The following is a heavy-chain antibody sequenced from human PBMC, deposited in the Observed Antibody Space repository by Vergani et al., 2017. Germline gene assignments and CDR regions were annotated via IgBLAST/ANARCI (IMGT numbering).Heavy chain of an antibody. CDR1: GYTFTSYD. D-gene: IGHD2-15*01. CDR2: MNPNSGNT. CDR3: AGEGCSGGSCYSGGYYYMDV. Sequence: QVQLLQSGAEVKKPGASVKVSCKASGYTFTSYDINWVRQATGQGLEWMGWMNPNSGNTGYAQKVQGRVTMTRNTSISTAYMELSSLRSEDTAVYYCAGEGCSGGSCYSGGYYYMDVWGKGTTVTVSS. J-gene: IGHJ6*03. V-gene: IGHV1-8*01.